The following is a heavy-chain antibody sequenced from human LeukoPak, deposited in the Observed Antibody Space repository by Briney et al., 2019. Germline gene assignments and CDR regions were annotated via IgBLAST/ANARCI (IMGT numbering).Heavy chain of an antibody. D-gene: IGHD3-10*01. Sequence: GGSLRLSCAASGFTFSNYDMHWVRQATGKGLEWVSAIGTAGDPYYPGSVKGRFTISRGNAKNSLYLQMNSLRAGDTAVYYCARGARYYGSGSYGGMDVWGKGTTVTVSS. CDR2: IGTAGDP. CDR3: ARGARYYGSGSYGGMDV. V-gene: IGHV3-13*05. CDR1: GFTFSNYD. J-gene: IGHJ6*04.